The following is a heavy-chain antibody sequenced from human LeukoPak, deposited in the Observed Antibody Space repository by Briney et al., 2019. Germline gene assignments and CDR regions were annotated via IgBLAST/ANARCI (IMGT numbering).Heavy chain of an antibody. Sequence: GGSQRLSCAASGFTFSSFGLSWVRQAPGKGLEWVSVIYSGGSTYYADSVKGRFTISRDNSKNTLYLQMNSLRAEDTAVYYCAREGSDSGSYRGYYFDYWGQGTLVTVSS. J-gene: IGHJ4*02. CDR1: GFTFSSFG. CDR2: IYSGGST. CDR3: AREGSDSGSYRGYYFDY. D-gene: IGHD3-10*01. V-gene: IGHV3-66*01.